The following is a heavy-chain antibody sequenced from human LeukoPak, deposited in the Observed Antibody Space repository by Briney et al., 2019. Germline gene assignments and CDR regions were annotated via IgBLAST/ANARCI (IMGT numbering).Heavy chain of an antibody. CDR1: GGSISSYY. V-gene: IGHV4-59*01. Sequence: SSETLSLTCTVSGGSISSYYWSWIRQPPGKGLEWIGYIYYSGSTSYNPSLKSRVTISVDTSKNQFSLKLSSVTAADTAVYYCGRAMYYYYGMDVWGQGTTVTVSS. J-gene: IGHJ6*02. CDR2: IYYSGST. CDR3: GRAMYYYYGMDV.